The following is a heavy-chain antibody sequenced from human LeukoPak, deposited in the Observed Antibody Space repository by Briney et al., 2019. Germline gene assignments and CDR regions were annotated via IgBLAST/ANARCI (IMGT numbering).Heavy chain of an antibody. CDR1: GFTVSSNY. J-gene: IGHJ5*02. CDR2: IYSGGST. CDR3: AKIVSRRGWFDP. V-gene: IGHV3-53*01. D-gene: IGHD3-22*01. Sequence: GGSLRLSCAASGFTVSSNYMSWVRQAPGKGLECVSVIYSGGSTYYADSVKGRFTISRDNSKNTLYLQMNSLRAEDTAVYYCAKIVSRRGWFDPWGQGTLVTVSS.